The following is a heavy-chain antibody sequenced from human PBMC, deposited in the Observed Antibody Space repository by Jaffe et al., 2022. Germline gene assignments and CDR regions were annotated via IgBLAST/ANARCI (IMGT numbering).Heavy chain of an antibody. J-gene: IGHJ4*02. CDR3: ARGAAAAGTVFVY. CDR2: IYYSGST. D-gene: IGHD6-13*01. CDR1: GGSVSSGSYY. V-gene: IGHV4-61*01. Sequence: QVQLQESGPGLVKPSETLSLTCTVSGGSVSSGSYYWSWIRQPPGKGLEWIGYIYYSGSTNYNPSLKSRVTISVDTSKNQFSLKLSSVTAADTAVYYCARGAAAAGTVFVYWGQGTLVTVSS.